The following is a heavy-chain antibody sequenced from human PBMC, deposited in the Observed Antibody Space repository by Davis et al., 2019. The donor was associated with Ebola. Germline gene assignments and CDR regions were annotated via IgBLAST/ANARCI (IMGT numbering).Heavy chain of an antibody. D-gene: IGHD3-22*01. V-gene: IGHV3-23*01. J-gene: IGHJ4*02. Sequence: GGSLRLSCAASGFTFSSYAMSWVRQAPGKGLEWVSAISGSGGSTSYADSVKGRFTISRDNAKNSLYLQMNSLRAEDTAVYYCARGRGHYESSGGDFWGQGTLVTVSS. CDR2: ISGSGGST. CDR3: ARGRGHYESSGGDF. CDR1: GFTFSSYA.